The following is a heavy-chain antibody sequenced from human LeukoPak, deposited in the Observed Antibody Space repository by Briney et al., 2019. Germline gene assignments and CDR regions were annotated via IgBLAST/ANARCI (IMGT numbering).Heavy chain of an antibody. Sequence: SETLSLTCGVSGGSFSAYYWSWIRQPPGKGLELIGGINHSGRTNYNPSLKSRVTISVDTSKNQFSLNLSSVTAADTAVYYCARSPLTGNYGDWFDPWGQGTLVIVSS. D-gene: IGHD3-9*01. CDR2: INHSGRT. CDR3: ARSPLTGNYGDWFDP. CDR1: GGSFSAYY. J-gene: IGHJ5*02. V-gene: IGHV4-34*01.